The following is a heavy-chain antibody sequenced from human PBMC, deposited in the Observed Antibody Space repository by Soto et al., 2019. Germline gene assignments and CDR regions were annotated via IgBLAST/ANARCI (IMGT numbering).Heavy chain of an antibody. CDR2: IYPGYSNN. CDR1: GYSFTSYW. CDR3: ASREYCGGGSCHRAYDI. Sequence: GESLEIPCHGSGYSFTSYWIGLVRQMPGKGVGWRGIIYPGYSNNRYSPSFQGQVTISADKSITPAHLQWSRLKASGTAMYFFASREYCGGGSCHRAYDIWGQGTMVTVSS. V-gene: IGHV5-51*01. J-gene: IGHJ3*02. D-gene: IGHD2-15*01.